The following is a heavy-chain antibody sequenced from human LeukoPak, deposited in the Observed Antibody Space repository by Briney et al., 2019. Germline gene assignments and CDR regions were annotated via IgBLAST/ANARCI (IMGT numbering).Heavy chain of an antibody. CDR2: ISYDGSNK. J-gene: IGHJ5*02. V-gene: IGHV3-30-3*01. CDR3: ARDLLGDYWFDP. Sequence: PGGSLRLSCAASGFTFSSYAMHWVRQAPGKGLEWVAVISYDGSNKYYADSVKSRFTISRDNSKNTLYLQMNSLRAEDTAVYYCARDLLGDYWFDPWGQGTLVTVSS. D-gene: IGHD4-17*01. CDR1: GFTFSSYA.